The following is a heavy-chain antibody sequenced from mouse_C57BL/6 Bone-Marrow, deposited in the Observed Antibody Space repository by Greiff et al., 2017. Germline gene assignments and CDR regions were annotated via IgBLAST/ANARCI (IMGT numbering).Heavy chain of an antibody. J-gene: IGHJ2*01. CDR1: GYTFTSYW. Sequence: QVQLQQPGAELVKPGASVKLSCKASGYTFTSYWMHWVKQRPGQGLEWIGMIHPNSGSTNYNEKFKSKATLTVDKSSSTTFLQLTSLTSEDSAVYYCAREGLIYYYGSSPPLGYWGQGTTRTVSS. CDR2: IHPNSGST. CDR3: AREGLIYYYGSSPPLGY. V-gene: IGHV1-64*01. D-gene: IGHD1-1*01.